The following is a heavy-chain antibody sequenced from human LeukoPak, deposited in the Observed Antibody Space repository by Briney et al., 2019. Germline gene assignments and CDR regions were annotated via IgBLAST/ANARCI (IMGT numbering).Heavy chain of an antibody. D-gene: IGHD3-22*01. CDR3: ARMYYYDSSGYTSNFDY. J-gene: IGHJ4*02. CDR1: GGTFSSYA. V-gene: IGHV1-69*13. CDR2: IIPIFGTA. Sequence: ASVKVSCKASGGTFSSYAISWVRQAPGQGLEWMGGIIPIFGTANYAQKFQGRVTITADESTSTAYMELSSLRSEDTAVYYCARMYYYDSSGYTSNFDYWGQGTLVTVSS.